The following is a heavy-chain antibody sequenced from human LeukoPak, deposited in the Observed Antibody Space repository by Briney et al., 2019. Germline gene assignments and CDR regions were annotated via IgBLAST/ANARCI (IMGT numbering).Heavy chain of an antibody. CDR2: ISGSGGST. CDR3: AKSAHLRITMVRGVIPYFDY. V-gene: IGHV3-23*01. D-gene: IGHD3-10*01. J-gene: IGHJ4*02. Sequence: GGSLRLSCAASGFTFSSYAMSWVRQAPGKGLEWVSAISGSGGSTYYADSVKGRFTISRYNSKNTLYLQMNSLRAEDTAVYYCAKSAHLRITMVRGVIPYFDYWGQGTLVTVSS. CDR1: GFTFSSYA.